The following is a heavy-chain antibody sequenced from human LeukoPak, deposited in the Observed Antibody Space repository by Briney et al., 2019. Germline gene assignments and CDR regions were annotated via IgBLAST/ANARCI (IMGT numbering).Heavy chain of an antibody. J-gene: IGHJ4*02. Sequence: ASVKVSCKASGYTFTGYYMHWVRQAPGQGLEWMGWINPNSGGTNDAQKFQGRVTMTRDTSISTAYMELSRLRSDDTAVYYCARGMTGWELLQIFFDYWGQGTLVTVSS. CDR1: GYTFTGYY. V-gene: IGHV1-2*02. D-gene: IGHD1-26*01. CDR3: ARGMTGWELLQIFFDY. CDR2: INPNSGGT.